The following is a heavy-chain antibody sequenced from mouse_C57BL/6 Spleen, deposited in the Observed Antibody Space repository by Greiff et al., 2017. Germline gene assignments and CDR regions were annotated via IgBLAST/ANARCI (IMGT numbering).Heavy chain of an antibody. CDR3: ARGSFITTVVATDV. CDR1: GYTFTSYW. V-gene: IGHV1-64*01. J-gene: IGHJ1*03. Sequence: QVQLQQPGAELVKPGASVKLSCKASGYTFTSYWMHWVKQRPGQGLEWIGMIHPNSGSTNYNEKFKSKATLTVDKSSSTAYMQLSSLTSEDSAVYYCARGSFITTVVATDVWGTGTTVTVSS. D-gene: IGHD1-1*01. CDR2: IHPNSGST.